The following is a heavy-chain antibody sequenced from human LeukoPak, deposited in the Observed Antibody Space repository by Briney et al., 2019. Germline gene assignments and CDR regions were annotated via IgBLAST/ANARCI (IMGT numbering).Heavy chain of an antibody. CDR2: ISGSGGST. J-gene: IGHJ4*02. CDR1: GGSISSSSYY. V-gene: IGHV3-23*01. Sequence: ETLSLTCTVSGGSISSSSYYWGWVRQAPGKGLEWVSAISGSGGSTYYADSVKGRFTISRDNSKNTLYLQMNSLRAEDTAVYYCAKDQLGVAGTFSYWGQGTLVTVSS. CDR3: AKDQLGVAGTFSY. D-gene: IGHD6-19*01.